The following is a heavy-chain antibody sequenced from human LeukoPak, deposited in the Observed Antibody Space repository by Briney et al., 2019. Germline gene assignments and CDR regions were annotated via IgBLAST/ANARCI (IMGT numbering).Heavy chain of an antibody. D-gene: IGHD3-3*01. Sequence: GGSLRLSCAASGFTFSSYGMHWVRQAPGKGLEWVAFIRYDGSNKYYADSVKGRFTTSRDNSKNTLYLQMNSLRAEDTAVYYCAKDTFGVVPTTFDYWGQGTLVTVSS. CDR1: GFTFSSYG. CDR3: AKDTFGVVPTTFDY. CDR2: IRYDGSNK. J-gene: IGHJ4*02. V-gene: IGHV3-30*02.